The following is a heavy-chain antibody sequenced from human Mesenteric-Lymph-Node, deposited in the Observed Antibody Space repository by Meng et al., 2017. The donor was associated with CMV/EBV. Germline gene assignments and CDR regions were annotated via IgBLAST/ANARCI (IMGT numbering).Heavy chain of an antibody. D-gene: IGHD3-3*01. CDR2: INWNGGST. CDR3: ARADRDTYYDFWSGYSALVY. CDR1: GFTFGNYS. Sequence: GESLKISCVASGFTFGNYSMIWDRQAPGKGLEWVSGINWNGGSTGYADSVKGRFTISRDNAKNSLYLQMNSLRAEDTALYYCARADRDTYYDFWSGYSALVYWGQGTLVTVSS. V-gene: IGHV3-20*04. J-gene: IGHJ4*02.